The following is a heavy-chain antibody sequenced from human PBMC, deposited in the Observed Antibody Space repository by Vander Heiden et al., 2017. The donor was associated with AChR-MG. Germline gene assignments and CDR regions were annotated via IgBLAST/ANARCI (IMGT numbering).Heavy chain of an antibody. CDR2: IKEDGSDK. J-gene: IGHJ4*02. V-gene: IGHV3-7*01. CDR3: AGHPDS. CDR1: GISFSRYW. Sequence: VQLVESGGGLVQPGGSLRLPCVGTGISFSRYWMSWVRQAPGKGLEWVAHIKEDGSDKYYVDSVKGRFTISRDNVKKSVYLQMSSLRAEDTAVYYCAGHPDSWGQGTLVTISS.